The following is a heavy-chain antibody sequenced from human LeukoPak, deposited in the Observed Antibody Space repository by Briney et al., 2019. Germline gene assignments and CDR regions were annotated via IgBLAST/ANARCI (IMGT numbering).Heavy chain of an antibody. J-gene: IGHJ4*02. D-gene: IGHD3-22*01. CDR1: GYSFTTYW. CDR2: IYPGDSDT. V-gene: IGHV5-51*01. CDR3: ARQFRDSSGYYSCYFDH. Sequence: PGESLKISCKGSGYSFTTYWIGWVRQMPGRGLEWMGIIYPGDSDTRYSPSFQGQVTISADKSISTAYLQWSSLKASDTAMYYCARQFRDSSGYYSCYFDHWGQGTLVTVSS.